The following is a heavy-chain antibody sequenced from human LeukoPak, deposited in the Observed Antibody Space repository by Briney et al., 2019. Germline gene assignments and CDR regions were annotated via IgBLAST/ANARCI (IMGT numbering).Heavy chain of an antibody. CDR2: IYYSGST. J-gene: IGHJ6*02. V-gene: IGHV4-59*08. D-gene: IGHD1-26*01. CDR3: ARLGGGSYGYYYYYGMDV. CDR1: GGSISSYY. Sequence: PSETLSLTCTVSGGSISSYYWSWIRQPPGKGLGWIGYIYYSGSTNYNPSLKSRVTISVDTSKNQFSLKLSSVTAADTAVYYCARLGGGSYGYYYYYGMDVWGQGTTVTVSS.